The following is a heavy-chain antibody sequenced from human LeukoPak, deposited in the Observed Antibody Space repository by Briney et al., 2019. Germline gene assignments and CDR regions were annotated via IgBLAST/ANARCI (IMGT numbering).Heavy chain of an antibody. CDR1: GFTFSSYA. Sequence: YPGGSLRLSCAASGFTFSSYAMRWVRQAPGKGLEWVGRIKSKTDGGTTDYAAPVKGRFTISRDDSKNTLYLQMNSLKTEDTAVYYCTTDYTNYDSSGYYDPNDAFDIWGQGTMVTVSS. V-gene: IGHV3-15*01. CDR3: TTDYTNYDSSGYYDPNDAFDI. CDR2: IKSKTDGGTT. D-gene: IGHD3-22*01. J-gene: IGHJ3*02.